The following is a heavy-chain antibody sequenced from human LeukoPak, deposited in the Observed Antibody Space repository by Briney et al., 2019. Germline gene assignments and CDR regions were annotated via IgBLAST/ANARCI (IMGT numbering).Heavy chain of an antibody. CDR1: GFTFSDYW. CDR3: AAGRRFLEWFSAFEY. J-gene: IGHJ4*02. V-gene: IGHV3-7*01. D-gene: IGHD3-3*01. CDR2: IKQDGIEK. Sequence: GGSLRLSCAASGFTFSDYWMSWVRQAPGKGLVWVANIKQDGIEKYYLDSVKGRFTVSRDNAKTSLYLQMDSLRAEDTAVYYCAAGRRFLEWFSAFEYWGQGTLVTVSS.